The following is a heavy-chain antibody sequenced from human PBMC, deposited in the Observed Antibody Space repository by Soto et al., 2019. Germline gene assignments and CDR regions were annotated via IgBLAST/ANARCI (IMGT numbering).Heavy chain of an antibody. CDR1: GFTFSSYA. Sequence: SLRLSCAGSGFTFSSYAMNWVRQAPGKGLEWVSGISGSTFSGSFGTTYYADSVKGRFTVSRDNSKNTLYLQMNSLSAEDTAVYYCVKGPYMIVGPYRGQGTLVTVSS. CDR2: ISGSTFSGSFGTT. CDR3: VKGPYMIVGPY. D-gene: IGHD3-22*01. J-gene: IGHJ4*02. V-gene: IGHV3-23*01.